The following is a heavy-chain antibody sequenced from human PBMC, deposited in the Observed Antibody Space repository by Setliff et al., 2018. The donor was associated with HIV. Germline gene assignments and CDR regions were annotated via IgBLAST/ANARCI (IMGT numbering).Heavy chain of an antibody. CDR1: GDSITRGSY. D-gene: IGHD3-22*01. V-gene: IGHV4-38-2*02. CDR2: IYNTGRT. Sequence: SETLSLTCSVSGDSITRGSYWGWVRQPPGKGLEWLGHIYNTGRTYDNPTLKSRVTISVDTSKNQFSLELTSVTAADTAVFYRVRVSSSGYYGEGAFDIWGQGTVVTVSS. CDR3: VRVSSSGYYGEGAFDI. J-gene: IGHJ3*02.